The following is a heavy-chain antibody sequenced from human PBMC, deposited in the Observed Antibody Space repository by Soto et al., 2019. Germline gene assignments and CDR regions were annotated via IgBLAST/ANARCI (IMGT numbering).Heavy chain of an antibody. CDR2: ISYDGSNK. Sequence: GGSLRLSCAASGFTFSSYGMHWVRQAPGKGLEWVAVISYDGSNKYYADSVKGRFTISRDNSKNTLYLQMNSLRAEDTAVYYCAKQGSVAARHRTPYYYYGMDVWGQGTTVTVSS. D-gene: IGHD6-6*01. CDR1: GFTFSSYG. CDR3: AKQGSVAARHRTPYYYYGMDV. J-gene: IGHJ6*02. V-gene: IGHV3-30*18.